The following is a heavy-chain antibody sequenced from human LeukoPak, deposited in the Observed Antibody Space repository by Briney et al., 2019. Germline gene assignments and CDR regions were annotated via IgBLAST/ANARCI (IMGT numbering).Heavy chain of an antibody. CDR2: INHSGST. V-gene: IGHV4-34*01. Sequence: SETLSLTCAVYGGSFSGYYWSWIRQPPGKGLEWIGEINHSGSTNYNPSLKSRVTISVDTSKNQFSLKLSSETAADTAVYYCATANLEYYDFWSGYAGVWGKGTTVTVSS. D-gene: IGHD3-3*01. J-gene: IGHJ6*04. CDR3: ATANLEYYDFWSGYAGV. CDR1: GGSFSGYY.